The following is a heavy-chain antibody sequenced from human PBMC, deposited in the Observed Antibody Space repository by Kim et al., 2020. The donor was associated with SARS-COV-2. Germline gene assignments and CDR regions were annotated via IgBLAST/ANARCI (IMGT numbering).Heavy chain of an antibody. CDR1: GGTFSSYA. J-gene: IGHJ4*02. CDR3: ARYEAAAGTGLLDY. V-gene: IGHV1-69*13. D-gene: IGHD6-13*01. CDR2: IIPIFGTA. Sequence: SVKVSCKASGGTFSSYAISWVRQAPGQGLEWMGGIIPIFGTANYAQKFQGRVTITADESTSTAYMELSSLRSEDTAVYYCARYEAAAGTGLLDYWGQGTLVTASS.